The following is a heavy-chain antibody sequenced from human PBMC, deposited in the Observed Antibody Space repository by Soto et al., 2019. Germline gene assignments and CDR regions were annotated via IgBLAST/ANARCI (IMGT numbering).Heavy chain of an antibody. J-gene: IGHJ4*02. CDR1: GCTFSHST. CDR3: ATPSGLLGQYSALPDN. V-gene: IGHV1-69*08. CDR2: IIPMFGST. D-gene: IGHD5-12*01. Sequence: ASVKVSCKASGCTFSHSTVAWVRQAPGHRPEWMGMIIPMFGSTNSAQKFWDRVTFSADTYTNTAYMELSSLRSEDTAVYYCATPSGLLGQYSALPDNWGQGTLVTVSS.